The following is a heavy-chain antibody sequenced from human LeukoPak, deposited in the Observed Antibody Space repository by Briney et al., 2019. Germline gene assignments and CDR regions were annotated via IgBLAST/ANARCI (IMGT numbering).Heavy chain of an antibody. J-gene: IGHJ6*02. CDR3: ARSITMVRGYYYYGMDV. D-gene: IGHD3-10*01. CDR2: IYTSGST. V-gene: IGHV4-4*07. Sequence: SETLSLTCTVSGGSISSYYWSWIRQPVGKGLEWIGRIYTSGSTNYNPSLKSRVTMSVDTSKNQFSLKLSSVTAADTAVYYCARSITMVRGYYYYGMDVWGQGTTVTVSS. CDR1: GGSISSYY.